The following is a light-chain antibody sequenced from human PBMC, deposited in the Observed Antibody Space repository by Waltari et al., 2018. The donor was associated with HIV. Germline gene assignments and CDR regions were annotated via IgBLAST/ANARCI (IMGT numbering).Light chain of an antibody. J-gene: IGKJ2*01. CDR2: DAS. V-gene: IGKV3-20*01. CDR1: QTVSSSY. Sequence: IVLTQSPGTLSLSPGERATLSCRASQTVSSSYLAWYQQKPGQTPRLLIYDASSRATGIPDRFSGSGSGTDFTLTISRLEPEDFAVYYCQQYGNSQYIFGQGTKLEIK. CDR3: QQYGNSQYI.